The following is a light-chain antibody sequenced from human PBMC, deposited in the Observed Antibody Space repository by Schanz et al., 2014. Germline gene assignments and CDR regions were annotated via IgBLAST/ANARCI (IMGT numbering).Light chain of an antibody. CDR3: QQCYSTPALT. J-gene: IGKJ4*01. CDR1: QSVDSN. Sequence: EIVMTQSPATLSVSPGERATLSCRASQSVDSNLAWYQQKPGQAPRLLIYGASTRATGISVRFSGSGSGTGFTLTISSLQSEDVAVYYCQQCYSTPALTFGGGTKVEIK. CDR2: GAS. V-gene: IGKV3-15*01.